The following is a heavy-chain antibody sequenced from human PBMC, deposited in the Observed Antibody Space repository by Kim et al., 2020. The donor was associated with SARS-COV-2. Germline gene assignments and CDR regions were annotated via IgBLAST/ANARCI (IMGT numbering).Heavy chain of an antibody. CDR2: IYTSGST. D-gene: IGHD6-19*01. Sequence: SETLSLTCTVSGGSISSGSYYWSWIRQPAGKGLEWIGRIYTSGSTNYNPSLKSRVTISVDTSKNQFSLKLSSVTAADTAVYYCARWWAVDGWFDPWGQGTLVTVSS. CDR1: GGSISSGSYY. V-gene: IGHV4-61*02. J-gene: IGHJ5*02. CDR3: ARWWAVDGWFDP.